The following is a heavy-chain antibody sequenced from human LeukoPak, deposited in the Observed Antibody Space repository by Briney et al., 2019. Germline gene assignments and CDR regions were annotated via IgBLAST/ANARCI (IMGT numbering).Heavy chain of an antibody. J-gene: IGHJ5*02. CDR3: ARDIPSGSYSGWFDP. CDR2: IYYSGST. Sequence: PSETLSLTCTVSGGSVSSGSYYWSWIRQPPGKGLEWIGYIYYSGSTNYNPSLKSRVTISVDTSKNQFSLKLSSVTAADTAVYYCARDIPSGSYSGWFDPLGQGTLVTASS. D-gene: IGHD3-10*01. V-gene: IGHV4-61*01. CDR1: GGSVSSGSYY.